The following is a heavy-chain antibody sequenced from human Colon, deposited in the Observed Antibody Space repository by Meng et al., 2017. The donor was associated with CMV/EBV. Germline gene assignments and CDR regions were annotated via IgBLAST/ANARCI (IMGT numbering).Heavy chain of an antibody. V-gene: IGHV3-74*01. D-gene: IGHD2-21*02. J-gene: IGHJ4*02. CDR1: GFTFSTYW. CDR2: IRGDGSAT. CDR3: ARGPALPGLADY. Sequence: CAASGFTFSTYWMYWVRQGPGKGLLWVSRIRGDGSATSYADSVTGRFTISRDNAKNTMYLQMNSLRAEDTAVYYCARGPALPGLADYWGQGTLVTVSS.